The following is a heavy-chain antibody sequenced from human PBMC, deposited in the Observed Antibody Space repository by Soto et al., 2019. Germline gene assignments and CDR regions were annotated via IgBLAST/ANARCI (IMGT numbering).Heavy chain of an antibody. Sequence: GGSLRLSCAASGFTFSSYGMHWVRQAPGKGLEWVALIWFDGSNKNYADSVKGRFTISRDNSKNTLYLEMNSLRAEDTAVYYCGRQLYSSGWYYFDYWGQGTLVTVSS. D-gene: IGHD6-19*01. J-gene: IGHJ4*02. CDR1: GFTFSSYG. CDR3: GRQLYSSGWYYFDY. CDR2: IWFDGSNK. V-gene: IGHV3-33*01.